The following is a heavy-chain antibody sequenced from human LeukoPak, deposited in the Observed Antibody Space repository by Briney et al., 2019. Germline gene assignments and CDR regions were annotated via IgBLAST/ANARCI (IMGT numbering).Heavy chain of an antibody. Sequence: PGGSLRLSCAASGFTFSSYAMSWVRQAPGKGLEWVSAISGSGGSTYYADSVKGRFTISRDNSKNTLYLQMNSLRAEDTAVYYCAKRAPVAAGGTGRYFDYWGQGTLVTVSS. CDR1: GFTFSSYA. D-gene: IGHD1/OR15-1a*01. CDR2: ISGSGGST. CDR3: AKRAPVAAGGTGRYFDY. V-gene: IGHV3-23*01. J-gene: IGHJ4*02.